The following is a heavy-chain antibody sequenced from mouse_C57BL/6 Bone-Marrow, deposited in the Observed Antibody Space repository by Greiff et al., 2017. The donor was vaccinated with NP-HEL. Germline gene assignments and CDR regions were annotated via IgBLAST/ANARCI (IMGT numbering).Heavy chain of an antibody. Sequence: QVQLQQLGAELVMPGASVKLSCKASGYTFTSYWMHWVKQRPGQGLEWIGEIDPSDSYTNYNQKFKGKSTLTVDKSSSTAYMQLSSLTSEDSAVYYCAREGDLLDAMDYWGQGTSVTGSS. CDR3: AREGDLLDAMDY. CDR2: IDPSDSYT. V-gene: IGHV1-69*01. J-gene: IGHJ4*01. CDR1: GYTFTSYW. D-gene: IGHD2-1*01.